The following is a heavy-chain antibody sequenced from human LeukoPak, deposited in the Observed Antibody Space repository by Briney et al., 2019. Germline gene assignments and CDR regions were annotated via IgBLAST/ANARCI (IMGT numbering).Heavy chain of an antibody. Sequence: ASVKVSCKASGYTFTGYYMHWVRQAPGQGLEWMGGINPNSGGTNYAQKFQGRVTMTRDTSISTAYMELSRLRSDDTAVYYCARGGYGSGSYGDYWGQGTLVTVSS. CDR2: INPNSGGT. CDR1: GYTFTGYY. CDR3: ARGGYGSGSYGDY. J-gene: IGHJ4*02. V-gene: IGHV1-2*02. D-gene: IGHD3-10*01.